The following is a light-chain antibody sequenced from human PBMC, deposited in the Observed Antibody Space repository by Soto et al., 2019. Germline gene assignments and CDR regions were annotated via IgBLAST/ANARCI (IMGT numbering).Light chain of an antibody. Sequence: EIVLTQSPGTLSLSPWEGATLNASASQSISTSSLAWYRQKPGQAPRLLIYGAFNRATGIPDRFSGGGSGTDFTLTISRLEPEDFAVYYCQQYDSSPITFGQGTRLEI. CDR2: GAF. V-gene: IGKV3-20*01. CDR3: QQYDSSPIT. J-gene: IGKJ5*01. CDR1: QSISTSS.